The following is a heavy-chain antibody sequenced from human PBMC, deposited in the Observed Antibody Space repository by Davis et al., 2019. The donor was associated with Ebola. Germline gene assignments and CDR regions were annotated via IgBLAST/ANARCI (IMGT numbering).Heavy chain of an antibody. V-gene: IGHV4-59*01. CDR2: IYYSGST. J-gene: IGHJ6*02. D-gene: IGHD6-6*01. CDR3: ARLTVAALRGSGYHYYGIDI. CDR1: GGSISSYY. Sequence: MPSETLSLTCTVSGGSISSYYWSWIRQPPGKGLEWIGYIYYSGSTNYSPSLKSRVTISIDTSKNQSSLKLNSVTAADTAVYYCARLTVAALRGSGYHYYGIDIWGQGTTVTVSS.